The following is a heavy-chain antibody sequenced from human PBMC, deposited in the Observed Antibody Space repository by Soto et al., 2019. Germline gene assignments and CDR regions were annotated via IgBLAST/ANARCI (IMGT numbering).Heavy chain of an antibody. CDR1: GFTFSAYH. CDR3: ARGYCGGGGCYPRRDAFEV. D-gene: IGHD2-15*01. J-gene: IGHJ3*01. V-gene: IGHV3-21*01. CDR2: INPTSSHI. Sequence: EVQLVESGGGLVMPGGSLRLSCAASGFTFSAYHMNWVRQAPGKGLEWVSSINPTSSHIYYADSVRGRFTISRDDSKNSVSLQMNSLRTEDAALYCCARGYCGGGGCYPRRDAFEVWGQGTMVTVSS.